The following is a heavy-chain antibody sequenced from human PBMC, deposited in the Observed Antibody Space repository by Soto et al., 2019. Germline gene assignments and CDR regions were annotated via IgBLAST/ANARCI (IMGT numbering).Heavy chain of an antibody. CDR2: IWYDGSNK. D-gene: IGHD2-15*01. V-gene: IGHV3-33*01. J-gene: IGHJ4*02. Sequence: QVQLVESGGGVVQPGRSLRLSCAASGFTFSSYGMHWVRQAPGKGLEWVAVIWYDGSNKYYADSVKGRFTISRDNSKKTLYLQMNSLRGEDTAVYYCARERGYCSGGSCYPVDYWGQGTLVTVSS. CDR1: GFTFSSYG. CDR3: ARERGYCSGGSCYPVDY.